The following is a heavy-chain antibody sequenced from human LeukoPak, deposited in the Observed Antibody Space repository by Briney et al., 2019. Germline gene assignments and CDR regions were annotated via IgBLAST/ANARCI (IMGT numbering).Heavy chain of an antibody. J-gene: IGHJ4*02. Sequence: PSEILSLTCTVSGGSISSGDYYWSWIRQPPGKGLEWIGYIYYSGSTYYNPSLKSRVTISVDTSKNQFSLKLSSVTAADTAVYYCARGDIFLSGFDNWGQGTLVTVSS. CDR1: GGSISSGDYY. V-gene: IGHV4-30-4*01. CDR2: IYYSGST. CDR3: ARGDIFLSGFDN. D-gene: IGHD3-9*01.